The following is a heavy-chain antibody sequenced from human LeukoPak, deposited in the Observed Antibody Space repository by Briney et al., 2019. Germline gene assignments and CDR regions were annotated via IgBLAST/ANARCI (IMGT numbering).Heavy chain of an antibody. J-gene: IGHJ4*02. CDR2: ISSSSSTI. V-gene: IGHV3-48*01. Sequence: GGSLRLSCAASGFTFSSYSMNWVRQAPGKGLEWVSYISSSSSTIYYADSVKGRFTISRDNAKNSLYLQMNSLRAEDTAVYYCARGDAPYYDILTGYYNPPPHFDYWGQGTLVTVSS. CDR1: GFTFSSYS. CDR3: ARGDAPYYDILTGYYNPPPHFDY. D-gene: IGHD3-9*01.